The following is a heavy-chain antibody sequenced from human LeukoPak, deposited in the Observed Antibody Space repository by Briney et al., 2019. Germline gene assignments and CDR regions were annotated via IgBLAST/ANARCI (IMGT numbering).Heavy chain of an antibody. J-gene: IGHJ6*02. V-gene: IGHV3-23*01. CDR3: ARAGSSGYYYYYYGMDV. Sequence: SVYSTYYTDSVKGRFTISRDNSKNTLYLQMNSLRAEDTAVYYCARAGSSGYYYYYYGMDVWGQGTTVTVSS. D-gene: IGHD3-22*01. CDR2: SVYST.